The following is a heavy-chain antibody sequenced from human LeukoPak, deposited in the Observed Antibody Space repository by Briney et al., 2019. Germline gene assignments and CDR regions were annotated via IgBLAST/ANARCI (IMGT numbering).Heavy chain of an antibody. V-gene: IGHV4-38-2*02. Sequence: SETLSLTCTVSGNSISSGYYWGWIRQPPGKGLEWIGSIYHSGGTYYNLSLKSRVTISVDTSKNRFSLKLSSVTAADTAVYYCARGMVRGVIVDYWGQGTLVTVSS. D-gene: IGHD3-10*01. CDR3: ARGMVRGVIVDY. J-gene: IGHJ4*02. CDR2: IYHSGGT. CDR1: GNSISSGYY.